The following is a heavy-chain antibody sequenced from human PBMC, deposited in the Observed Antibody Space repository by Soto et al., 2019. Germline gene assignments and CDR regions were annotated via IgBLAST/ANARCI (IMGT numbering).Heavy chain of an antibody. D-gene: IGHD1-26*01. V-gene: IGHV1-18*01. CDR1: GYTFTSYG. J-gene: IGHJ4*02. Sequence: AASVKVSCKASGYTFTSYGISWVRQAPGQGLEWMGWISAYNGNTNYAQKLQGRVTMTTDTSTSTAYMELRSLRSDDTAVYYCARGSRYSGSYSPGFGYWGQGTLVTVSS. CDR2: ISAYNGNT. CDR3: ARGSRYSGSYSPGFGY.